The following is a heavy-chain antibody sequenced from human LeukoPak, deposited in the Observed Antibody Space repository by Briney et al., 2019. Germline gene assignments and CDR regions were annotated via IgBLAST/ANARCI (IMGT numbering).Heavy chain of an antibody. Sequence: KPSETLSLTCTVSGYSISSGYYWGWIRQPPGQGLEWIGSIYHSGSTYYNPSLKSRVTISVDTSKNQFSLKLSSVTAADTAVYYCARSSGGDTTFDYWGQGTLVTVSS. CDR1: GYSISSGYY. J-gene: IGHJ4*02. CDR3: ARSSGGDTTFDY. D-gene: IGHD4-17*01. CDR2: IYHSGST. V-gene: IGHV4-38-2*02.